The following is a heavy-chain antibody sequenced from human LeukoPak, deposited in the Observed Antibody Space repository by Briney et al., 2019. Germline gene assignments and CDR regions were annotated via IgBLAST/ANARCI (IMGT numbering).Heavy chain of an antibody. J-gene: IGHJ5*02. Sequence: SQTLSLTCTVSGGSISSGGYSWSWIRQHPGKGLEWIGYIYYSGSTYYNPSLKSRVTISVDTSKNQLSLKLSSVTAAATSVYYCGSTYAHNSFGPWGQGTLVTASS. CDR2: IYYSGST. CDR3: GSTYAHNSFGP. CDR1: GGSISSGGYS. V-gene: IGHV4-31*03. D-gene: IGHD2-8*01.